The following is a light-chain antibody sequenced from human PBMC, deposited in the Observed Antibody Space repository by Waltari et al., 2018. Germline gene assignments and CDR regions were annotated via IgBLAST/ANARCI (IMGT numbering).Light chain of an antibody. Sequence: DIVLTQSPLSLPVTPGEPASISCRSTQSLLHSTGFNSLDWYLQKPGQSPQLLIYLGSHRASGVPDRFSGSGSGTDFTLKISRVEAEDVGFYYCMQAVQSPYTCGQGTQLEIK. CDR1: QSLLHSTGFNS. CDR2: LGS. V-gene: IGKV2-28*01. CDR3: MQAVQSPYT. J-gene: IGKJ2*01.